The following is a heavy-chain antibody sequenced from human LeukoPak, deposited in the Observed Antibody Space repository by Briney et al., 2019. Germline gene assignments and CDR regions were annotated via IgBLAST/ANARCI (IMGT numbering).Heavy chain of an antibody. D-gene: IGHD3-3*01. CDR1: GFAFSTYS. CDR2: ISSSSNYI. Sequence: GGSLRLSCAASGFAFSTYSMNWVRQAPGKGLEWVSSISSSSNYIYYADSMKGRFTISRDNAKNSLYLQMNSLRAEDTAVYYCARDYDLWSDRGGTRIDYWGPGTLVTVSS. V-gene: IGHV3-21*01. J-gene: IGHJ4*02. CDR3: ARDYDLWSDRGGTRIDY.